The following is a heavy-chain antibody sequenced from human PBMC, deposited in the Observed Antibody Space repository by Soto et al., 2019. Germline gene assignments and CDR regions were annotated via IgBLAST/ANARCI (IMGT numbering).Heavy chain of an antibody. J-gene: IGHJ6*02. CDR3: ASPLGSSSRVEPDYYYGMDV. V-gene: IGHV3-23*01. CDR1: GFTFSSYA. Sequence: GGSLRLSCAASGFTFSSYAMSWVRQAPGKGLEWVSAISGSGGSTYYADSVKGRFTISRDNSKNTLYLQMNSLRAEDTAVYYCASPLGSSSRVEPDYYYGMDVWGQGTTVTVSS. D-gene: IGHD6-13*01. CDR2: ISGSGGST.